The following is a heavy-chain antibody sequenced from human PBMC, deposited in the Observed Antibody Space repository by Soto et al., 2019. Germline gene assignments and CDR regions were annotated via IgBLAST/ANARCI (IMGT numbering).Heavy chain of an antibody. J-gene: IGHJ5*02. Sequence: ASVKVSCKASGSTYTRSGISWVRQAPGQGLEWMGWISAYNGNTNYAQKLQGRVTMTTDTSTRTAYMELRSLRSDDTAVYYCARLKLHDWFDPWGQGTLVTVSS. CDR1: GSTYTRSG. D-gene: IGHD2-15*01. V-gene: IGHV1-18*01. CDR2: ISAYNGNT. CDR3: ARLKLHDWFDP.